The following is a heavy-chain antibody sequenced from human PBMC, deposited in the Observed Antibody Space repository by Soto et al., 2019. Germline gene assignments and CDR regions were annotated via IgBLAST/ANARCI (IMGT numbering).Heavy chain of an antibody. Sequence: SETLSLTCAVYGGSFSGYYWSWIRQPPGKGLEWIGEINHSGSTNYNPSLKSRVTISVDTSKNQFSLKLSSVTAADTAVYYCARVRGYCSGGSCFSHYYYYGMDVWGQGTTVTVSS. CDR3: ARVRGYCSGGSCFSHYYYYGMDV. V-gene: IGHV4-34*01. CDR2: INHSGST. J-gene: IGHJ6*02. D-gene: IGHD2-15*01. CDR1: GGSFSGYY.